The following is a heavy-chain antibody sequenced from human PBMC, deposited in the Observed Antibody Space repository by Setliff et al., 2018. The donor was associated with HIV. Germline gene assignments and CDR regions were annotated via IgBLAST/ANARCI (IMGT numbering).Heavy chain of an antibody. D-gene: IGHD1-1*01. CDR1: GYRFTSHW. V-gene: IGHV5-51*01. Sequence: LGESLTISCKGSGYRFTSHWIGWVRQMPGKGLEWMGIIYPGDSETRYSPSFQGQFTFSADKTVSTANLQWSSLKPSDIAMYYFAREMRTIEGGALDIWGQGTLVTVSS. J-gene: IGHJ3*02. CDR2: IYPGDSET. CDR3: AREMRTIEGGALDI.